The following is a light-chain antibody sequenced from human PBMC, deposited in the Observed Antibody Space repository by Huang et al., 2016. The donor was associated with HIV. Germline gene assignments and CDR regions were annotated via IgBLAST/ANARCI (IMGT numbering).Light chain of an antibody. CDR2: GAS. J-gene: IGKJ1*01. V-gene: IGKV3-15*01. CDR3: QQYNKWPPLT. Sequence: EIVMTQSPVTLSVFPGERATISCRASQSVGNNLAWFQQKPGQPPRLLIYGASTRITGIPVRFSGSGSGTEFTLTISSLQSEDFAVYYCQQYNKWPPLTFGQGTKVEVK. CDR1: QSVGNN.